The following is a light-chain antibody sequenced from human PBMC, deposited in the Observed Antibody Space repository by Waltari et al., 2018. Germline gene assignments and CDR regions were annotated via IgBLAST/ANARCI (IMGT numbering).Light chain of an antibody. V-gene: IGLV1-44*01. CDR1: NSNLGSNP. CDR3: AAWDDSLNGMV. J-gene: IGLJ2*01. CDR2: NND. Sequence: QSVLTQPPPASGTPGQGVTISCSGSNSNLGSNPGNWYRQFPGTAPKLLIFNNDKRPSGVADRFSGSKSGTSASLAISGLHSDDESDFYCAAWDDSLNGMVFGGGTSLAVL.